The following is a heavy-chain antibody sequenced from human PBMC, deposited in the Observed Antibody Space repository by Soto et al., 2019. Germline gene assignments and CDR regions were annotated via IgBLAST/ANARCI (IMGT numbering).Heavy chain of an antibody. CDR2: IKEDGSEK. CDR3: ASNTAFES. D-gene: IGHD4-17*01. Sequence: EVQLVESGGGLVQPGGSLRLSCAASGFTFSSYSMSWVRQAPGKGLEWVANIKEDGSEKNYVDSVKGRFTISRDNAKNSLYLQMNSLRAEDTAVYYCASNTAFESWGQGTLVTVSS. V-gene: IGHV3-7*05. J-gene: IGHJ4*02. CDR1: GFTFSSYS.